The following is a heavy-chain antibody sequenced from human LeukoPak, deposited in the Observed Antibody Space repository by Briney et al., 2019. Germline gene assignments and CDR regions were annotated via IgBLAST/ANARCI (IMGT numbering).Heavy chain of an antibody. V-gene: IGHV4-59*01. CDR3: ASSTKGYYYYYMDV. Sequence: PSETLSLTCTVSGGSISSYYWSWIRQPPGKGLEWIGYIYYSGSTNYNPSLKSRVTISVDTSKNQFSLKLSSVTAADTAVYYSASSTKGYYYYYMDVWGKGTTVTVSS. CDR2: IYYSGST. J-gene: IGHJ6*03. D-gene: IGHD2-2*01. CDR1: GGSISSYY.